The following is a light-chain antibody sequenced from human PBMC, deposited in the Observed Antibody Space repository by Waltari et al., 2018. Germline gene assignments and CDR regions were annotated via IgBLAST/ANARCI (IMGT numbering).Light chain of an antibody. CDR3: QQYYSFPVT. Sequence: AIRITQSPSSLSASTDDRVTITCRASQCISSYLAWYQQKPGKAPKLLIYAPSTLQSGVPSRFSGSGSGTDFTLTISCLQSEDFATYYCQQYYSFPVTFGGGTTVEIK. CDR1: QCISSY. CDR2: APS. V-gene: IGKV1-8*01. J-gene: IGKJ4*01.